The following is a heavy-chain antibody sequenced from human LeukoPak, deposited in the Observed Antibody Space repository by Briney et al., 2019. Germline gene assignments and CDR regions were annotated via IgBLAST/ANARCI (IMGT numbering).Heavy chain of an antibody. V-gene: IGHV3-21*01. CDR1: GFTFSSYS. Sequence: PGGSLRLSCAASGFTFSSYSMNWVRQAPGKGLEWVSSISGSSNYIYYADSAKGRFTISRDNAKNSLYLQMNSLRAEDTAVYYCARDFHRRYYDSSGYNAFDIWGQGTMVTVSS. J-gene: IGHJ3*02. D-gene: IGHD3-22*01. CDR3: ARDFHRRYYDSSGYNAFDI. CDR2: ISGSSNYI.